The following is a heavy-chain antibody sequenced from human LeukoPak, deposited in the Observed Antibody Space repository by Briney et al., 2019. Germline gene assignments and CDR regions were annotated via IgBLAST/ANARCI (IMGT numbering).Heavy chain of an antibody. CDR3: ATRSTGVAATFDS. Sequence: SETLSLTCKVSGGSISNSSPCWGWIRQPPREGLEWIGSICYSGSSYYNPSLKSRVTISVDTSKNQFSLKLSSVTAADTAVYYCATRSTGVAATFDSWGQGALVTVSS. CDR2: ICYSGSS. J-gene: IGHJ4*02. V-gene: IGHV4-39*07. D-gene: IGHD2-15*01. CDR1: GGSISNSSPC.